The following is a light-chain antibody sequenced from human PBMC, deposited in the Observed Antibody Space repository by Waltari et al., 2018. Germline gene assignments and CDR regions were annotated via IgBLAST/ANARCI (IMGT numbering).Light chain of an antibody. CDR1: SSNNGRRY. V-gene: IGLV1-47*01. J-gene: IGLJ3*02. CDR2: RKN. CDR3: ASWDDNLSGWV. Sequence: QSVLTHPPSAFGTTGQRVTISRSGSSSNNGRRYVYWYQQLPGTAPKLLIYRKNQRPSGVPDRFSGSKSGTSASLAISGLRSEDEADYYCASWDDNLSGWVFGGGTKLTVL.